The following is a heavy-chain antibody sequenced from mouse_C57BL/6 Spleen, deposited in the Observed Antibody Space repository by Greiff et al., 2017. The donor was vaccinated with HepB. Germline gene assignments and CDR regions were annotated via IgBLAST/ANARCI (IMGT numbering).Heavy chain of an antibody. CDR2: IYPGDGDT. CDR1: GYAFSSYW. Sequence: QVQLKQSGAELVKPGASVKISCKASGYAFSSYWMNWVKQRPGKGLEWIGQIYPGDGDTNYNGKFKGKATLTADKSSSTAYMQLSSLTSEDSAVYFCARRSNGYDSYFDYWGQGTTLTVSS. D-gene: IGHD2-2*01. CDR3: ARRSNGYDSYFDY. J-gene: IGHJ2*01. V-gene: IGHV1-80*01.